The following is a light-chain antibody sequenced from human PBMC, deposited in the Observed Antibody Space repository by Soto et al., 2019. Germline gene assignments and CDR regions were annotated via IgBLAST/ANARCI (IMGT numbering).Light chain of an antibody. CDR3: QVRDVWPS. CDR1: QTVSSS. J-gene: IGKJ1*01. Sequence: IVLTQSPVTLALSPGESAVLSCRASQTVSSSLAWYQHKPGQAPRLFIYDASKSAPGIPARFTGSGSGTQFTLTISSLEPEDIAVYYCQVRDVWPSFGQGTKVEIK. CDR2: DAS. V-gene: IGKV3-11*01.